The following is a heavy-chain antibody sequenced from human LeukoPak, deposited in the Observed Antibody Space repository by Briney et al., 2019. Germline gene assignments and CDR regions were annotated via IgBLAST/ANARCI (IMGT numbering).Heavy chain of an antibody. CDR1: GFNFDDYV. V-gene: IGHV3-53*01. CDR3: ARRAGAYSHPYDY. D-gene: IGHD4/OR15-4a*01. CDR2: IYSDNT. Sequence: PGGSLRLSCAASGFNFDDYVMTWVRQAPGKGLEWVSFIYSDNTHYSDSVKGRFTISRDNSKNTLYLQMNSLRAEDTAVYYCARRAGAYSHPYDYWGQGTLVTVSS. J-gene: IGHJ4*02.